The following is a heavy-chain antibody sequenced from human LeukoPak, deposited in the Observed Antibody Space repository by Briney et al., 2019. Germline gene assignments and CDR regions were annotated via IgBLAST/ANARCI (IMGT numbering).Heavy chain of an antibody. CDR2: ISPDGSNK. CDR1: GFTFSAFA. CDR3: ATHCTNALCLALFDY. Sequence: SGGSLRLSCAASGFTFSAFAMHWVRQAPGKSLEWVAVISPDGSNKFNTDSVKGRFTISRGNSKNTLYLHMNSLKTEDTAVYYCATHCTNALCLALFDYWGQGTLVAVSS. D-gene: IGHD2-8*01. J-gene: IGHJ4*02. V-gene: IGHV3-30*03.